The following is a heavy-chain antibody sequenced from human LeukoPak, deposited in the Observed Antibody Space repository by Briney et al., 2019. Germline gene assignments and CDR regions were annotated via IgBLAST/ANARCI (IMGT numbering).Heavy chain of an antibody. CDR2: IHPGDSDT. V-gene: IGHV5-51*01. J-gene: IGHJ4*02. CDR1: GYSFTSYW. CDR3: ARGGYYDILTGYRPTDY. Sequence: GESLKISCKGSGYSFTSYWIGWVRQMPGKGLEWMGIIHPGDSDTRYSPSFQGQVTISADKSISTAYLQWSSLKASDTAMYYCARGGYYDILTGYRPTDYWGQGTLVTVSS. D-gene: IGHD3-9*01.